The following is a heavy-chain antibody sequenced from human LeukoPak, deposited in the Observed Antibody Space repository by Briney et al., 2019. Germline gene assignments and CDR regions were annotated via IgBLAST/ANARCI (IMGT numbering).Heavy chain of an antibody. Sequence: PGGSLRLSCAASGFTFSSYSMNWVRQAPGKGLEWVSAISGSGGSTYYADSVKGRFTISRDNSKNTLYLQMNSLRAEDTAVYYCAKLPYDFWSGYYPYNWFDPWGQGTLVTVSS. D-gene: IGHD3-3*01. V-gene: IGHV3-23*01. CDR3: AKLPYDFWSGYYPYNWFDP. CDR1: GFTFSSYS. J-gene: IGHJ5*02. CDR2: ISGSGGST.